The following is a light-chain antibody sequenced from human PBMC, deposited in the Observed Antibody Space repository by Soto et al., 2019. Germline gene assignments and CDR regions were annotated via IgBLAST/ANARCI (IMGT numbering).Light chain of an antibody. J-gene: IGKJ3*01. CDR2: DAS. CDR1: QSVSGY. CDR3: QSLFT. Sequence: VLTQSPATLSLSPGERATLSCRASQSVSGYLAWYKQKPGQAPRLLIYDASKRATGVPARFSGSGSGTDFTLTISSLEPEDFAVYYCQSLFTFGPGNKVDMK. V-gene: IGKV3-11*01.